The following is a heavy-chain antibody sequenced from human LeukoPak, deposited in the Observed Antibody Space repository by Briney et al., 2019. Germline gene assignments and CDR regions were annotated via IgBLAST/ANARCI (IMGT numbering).Heavy chain of an antibody. D-gene: IGHD3-9*01. CDR1: GFTFSSYW. CDR3: ARRMRYFDWLFDY. J-gene: IGHJ4*02. Sequence: GGSLRLSCAASGFTFSSYWMHWVRQAPGKGLVWVSRINSDGSSTSYAASVKGRFTISRDNAKNTLYLQMNSLRAEDTAVYYCARRMRYFDWLFDYWGQGTLVTVSS. V-gene: IGHV3-74*01. CDR2: INSDGSST.